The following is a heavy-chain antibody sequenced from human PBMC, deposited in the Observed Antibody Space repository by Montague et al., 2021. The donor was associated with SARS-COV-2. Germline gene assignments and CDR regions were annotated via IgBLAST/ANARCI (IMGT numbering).Heavy chain of an antibody. CDR1: GFTFSSYA. V-gene: IGHV3-30-3*01. D-gene: IGHD2/OR15-2a*01. Sequence: SLRLSCAASGFTFSSYAMHWVRQAPGKGLEWVAVISYDGSNKYYADTVKGRFTISRDNSKNTLYLQMNSLGAEDTAVYYCARVLGGYYGIDVWGQGTTVTVSS. CDR2: ISYDGSNK. J-gene: IGHJ6*02. CDR3: ARVLGGYYGIDV.